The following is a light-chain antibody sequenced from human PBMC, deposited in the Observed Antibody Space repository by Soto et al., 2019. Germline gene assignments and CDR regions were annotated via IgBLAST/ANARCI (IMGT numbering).Light chain of an antibody. V-gene: IGLV2-23*01. CDR3: CSFAGSSTYV. J-gene: IGLJ1*01. CDR1: SSDVGTYNL. CDR2: EGS. Sequence: QSALTQPASVSGSPGQSITISCTGTSSDVGTYNLVSWCQQHPGKAPKVMIYEGSKRPSGVSNRFSGSKSGNTASLTISGLQAEDEADYYCCSFAGSSTYVFGTGTKLTVL.